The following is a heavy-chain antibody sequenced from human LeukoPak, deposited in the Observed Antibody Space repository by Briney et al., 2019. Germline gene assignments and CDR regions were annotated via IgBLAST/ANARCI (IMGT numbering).Heavy chain of an antibody. D-gene: IGHD3-10*01. Sequence: PGGSLRLSCAASGFTVSSNYMTWVRQAPGKGLEWVSVIYKNAITYYADTVKGRFTISRDNAKNSLYQQMNSLRAEDTAVYYCARGEYGSGSYHIDYWGQGTLVTVSS. CDR3: ARGEYGSGSYHIDY. CDR1: GFTVSSNY. J-gene: IGHJ4*02. CDR2: IYKNAIT. V-gene: IGHV3-53*01.